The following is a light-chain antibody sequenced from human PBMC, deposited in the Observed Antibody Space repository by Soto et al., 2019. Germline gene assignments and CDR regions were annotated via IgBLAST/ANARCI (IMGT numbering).Light chain of an antibody. CDR2: EVS. CDR1: SSDVGGYNY. V-gene: IGLV2-14*01. J-gene: IGLJ1*01. CDR3: SSYTSSRAYV. Sequence: QSVLTQPASVSGSPGQSITISCTGTSSDVGGYNYVSWYQQQSGKAPKLMIHEVSNRPSGVSNRFSGSKSSNTASLTISGLQAAEEADYYCSSYTSSRAYVFGIGTKVTVL.